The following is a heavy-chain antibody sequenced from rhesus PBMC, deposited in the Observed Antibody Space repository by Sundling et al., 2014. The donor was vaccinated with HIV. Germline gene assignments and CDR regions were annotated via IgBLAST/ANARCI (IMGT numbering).Heavy chain of an antibody. Sequence: QLQLQESGPGLVKPSETLSLTCAVSGGSISGGYGWNWIRQSPGKGLEWIGQIFGSIGSTHYSPSLRSRVTISADTSKNHFSLNLSAVTAADTAVYYCAREGRTWNYGYGLESWGQGVVVTVSS. V-gene: IGHV4-127*01. CDR3: AREGRTWNYGYGLES. J-gene: IGHJ6*01. CDR1: GGSISGGYG. D-gene: IGHD1-1*01. CDR2: IFGSIGST.